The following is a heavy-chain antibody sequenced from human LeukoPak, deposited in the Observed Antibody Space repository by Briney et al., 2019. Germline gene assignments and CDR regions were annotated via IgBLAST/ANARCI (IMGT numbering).Heavy chain of an antibody. CDR2: IYYSGST. V-gene: IGHV4-59*01. D-gene: IGHD3-9*01. J-gene: IGHJ4*02. Sequence: SETLSLTCTVSGGSISSYYWSCIRQPPGKGLEWIGYIYYSGSTNYNPSLKSRVTISVDTSKNQFSLKLSSVTAADTAVYYCARVSRGAYDILTGYYGSYYFDYWGQGTLVTVSS. CDR1: GGSISSYY. CDR3: ARVSRGAYDILTGYYGSYYFDY.